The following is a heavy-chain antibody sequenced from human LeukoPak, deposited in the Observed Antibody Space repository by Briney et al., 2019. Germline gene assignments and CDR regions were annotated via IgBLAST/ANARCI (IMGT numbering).Heavy chain of an antibody. V-gene: IGHV3-7*05. CDR3: ASVLWFGGIFFDY. D-gene: IGHD3-10*01. CDR1: GFTLSSFS. CDR2: LKEDESEK. Sequence: GGSLRLSCAVSGFTLSSFSMSWVRQAPGKGLEWVANLKEDESEKYYVDSVKGRFTICRDNAKNSLYLQMNSLRVEDTAVYYCASVLWFGGIFFDYWGQGTLVTVSS. J-gene: IGHJ4*02.